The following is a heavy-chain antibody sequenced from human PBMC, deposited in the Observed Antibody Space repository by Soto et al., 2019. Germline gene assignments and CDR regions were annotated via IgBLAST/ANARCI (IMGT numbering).Heavy chain of an antibody. J-gene: IGHJ4*02. CDR1: AGTFNNHS. Sequence: QVQLVQSGTEVKKPGSSVAVSCQASAGTFNNHSLSWVRQAPGQGLEWMGRSIPILGRADYSQKFQGRLTLTVDKSTSTADMELSSLTSEDTGVYYCVIDLGYFDFWGQGTRVTVSS. CDR3: VIDLGYFDF. V-gene: IGHV1-69*02. D-gene: IGHD2-15*01. CDR2: SIPILGRA.